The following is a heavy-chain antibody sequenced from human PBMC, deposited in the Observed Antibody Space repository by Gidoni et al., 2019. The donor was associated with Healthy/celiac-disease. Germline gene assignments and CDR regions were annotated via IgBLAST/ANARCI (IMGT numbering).Heavy chain of an antibody. CDR1: GVTFDDYA. CDR2: MSWNSGSI. CDR3: AKVGGIAAAGSVY. V-gene: IGHV3-9*01. J-gene: IGHJ4*02. Sequence: EVQLVESGGGVVQPGRSLRLSCAASGVTFDDYAMHWVQQAPGKGLEWVTGMSWNSGSIGYADSVKGRFTISRDNAKNSLYLQMNSLRAEGTALYYCAKVGGIAAAGSVYWGQGTLVTVSS. D-gene: IGHD6-13*01.